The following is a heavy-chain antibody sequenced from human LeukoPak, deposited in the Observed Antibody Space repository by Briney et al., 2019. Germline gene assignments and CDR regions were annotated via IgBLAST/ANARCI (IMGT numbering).Heavy chain of an antibody. CDR3: ARAPPFTVTHNWFDP. Sequence: ASVKVSCKTSGYTFTGYYMHWVRQAPGQGLEWMGWINPNSGGTNYAQKFQGRVTMTRDTSISTAYMELSRLRSDDTAVYYCARAPPFTVTHNWFDPWGQGTLVTVSS. CDR1: GYTFTGYY. V-gene: IGHV1-2*02. J-gene: IGHJ5*02. D-gene: IGHD4-17*01. CDR2: INPNSGGT.